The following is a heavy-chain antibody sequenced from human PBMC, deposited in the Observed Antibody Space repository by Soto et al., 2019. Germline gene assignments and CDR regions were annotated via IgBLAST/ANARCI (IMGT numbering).Heavy chain of an antibody. Sequence: LSETLSLTCTVSGGSISSSSYYWGWIRQPPGKGLEWIGSIYYSGSTYYNPSLKSRVTISVDTSKNQFSLKLSSVTAADTAVYYCARGVSSSWLGGHNWFDPWGQGTLVTVSS. CDR3: ARGVSSSWLGGHNWFDP. V-gene: IGHV4-39*01. J-gene: IGHJ5*02. D-gene: IGHD6-13*01. CDR2: IYYSGST. CDR1: GGSISSSSYY.